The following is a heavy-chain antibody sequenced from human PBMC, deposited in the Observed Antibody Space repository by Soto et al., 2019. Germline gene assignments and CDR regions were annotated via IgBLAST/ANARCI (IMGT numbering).Heavy chain of an antibody. CDR3: ARLHTYYYDSSGNSYWYFDL. D-gene: IGHD3-22*01. Sequence: QVQLQESGPGLVKPSQTLSLTCTVSGGSISSGGYYWSWIRQHPGKGLEWIGYIYYSGRTYYNPYLKRRVTISVDTSKNQFSLKLSSVTAADTAVYYCARLHTYYYDSSGNSYWYFDLWGRGTLVTVSS. V-gene: IGHV4-31*03. CDR1: GGSISSGGYY. CDR2: IYYSGRT. J-gene: IGHJ2*01.